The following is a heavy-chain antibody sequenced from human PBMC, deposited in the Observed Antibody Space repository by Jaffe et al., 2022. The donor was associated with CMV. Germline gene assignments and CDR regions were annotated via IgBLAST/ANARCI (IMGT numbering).Heavy chain of an antibody. CDR1: GGTFSSYA. D-gene: IGHD2-8*01. CDR3: ASHLLMVYAIGVYYYYGMDV. J-gene: IGHJ6*02. CDR2: IIPIFGTA. Sequence: QVQLVQSGAEVKKPGSSVKVSCKASGGTFSSYAISWVRQAPGQGLEWMGGIIPIFGTANYAQKFQGRVTITADESTSTAYMELSSLRSEDTAVYYCASHLLMVYAIGVYYYYGMDVWGQGTTVTVSS. V-gene: IGHV1-69*01.